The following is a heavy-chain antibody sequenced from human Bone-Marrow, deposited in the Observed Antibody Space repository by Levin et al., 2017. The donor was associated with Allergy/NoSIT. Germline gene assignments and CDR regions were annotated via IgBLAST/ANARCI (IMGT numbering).Heavy chain of an antibody. Sequence: GGSLRLSCAASGFTFSNSWMNWVRQAPGKGLEWVGLIKSETDGGTSDYAAPVKGRFTISRDDSENMLYLQMSSLRSEEAAVYSCTVERTGSWTGYVIGWGQGTLVTVSS. CDR2: IKSETDGGTS. CDR3: TVERTGSWTGYVIG. CDR1: GFTFSNSW. V-gene: IGHV3-15*01. D-gene: IGHD3/OR15-3a*01. J-gene: IGHJ4*02.